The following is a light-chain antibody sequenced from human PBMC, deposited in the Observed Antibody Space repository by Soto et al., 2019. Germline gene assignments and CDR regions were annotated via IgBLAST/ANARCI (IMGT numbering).Light chain of an antibody. CDR2: AAS. CDR1: QGLNSN. J-gene: IGKJ3*01. CDR3: QQSRNYFT. Sequence: AIQLTQSPSSLSASVGDRVTITCRASQGLNSNLAWYQQKPGKAPKLLMYAASTLQKGVPSRFSGNGSGTDFTLTISSLQPEDFATYYCQQSRNYFTFGPGTKVDI. V-gene: IGKV1D-13*01.